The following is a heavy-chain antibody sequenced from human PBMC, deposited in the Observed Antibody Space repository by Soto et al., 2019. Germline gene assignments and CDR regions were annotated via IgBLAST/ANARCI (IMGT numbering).Heavy chain of an antibody. V-gene: IGHV3-7*01. D-gene: IGHD3-22*01. J-gene: IGHJ4*02. CDR3: GRTAYFQGGRYYSDN. Sequence: EVQLVESGGGLVQPGGSLRLSCEASGFAFSNDWMTWVRQAPGKGLEWVGNIKKDGSEKYYVDSVKGRFTISRDNAKNSLYLQMNSLRAEDTAVYYCGRTAYFQGGRYYSDNWGQGTLVTVSS. CDR1: GFAFSNDW. CDR2: IKKDGSEK.